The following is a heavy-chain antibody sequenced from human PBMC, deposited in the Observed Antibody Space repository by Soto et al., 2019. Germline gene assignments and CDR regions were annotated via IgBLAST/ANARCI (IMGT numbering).Heavy chain of an antibody. J-gene: IGHJ5*02. CDR2: IYHSGST. Sequence: SETLSLTCAVSGGSISSGGYSWSWIRQPPGKGLEWIGYIYHSGSTYYNPSLKSRVTISVDTSKNQFSLKLSSVTAADTAVYYCARYYDSSGYYPSWFHPWGQGTLVTVS. CDR3: ARYYDSSGYYPSWFHP. V-gene: IGHV4-30-2*02. CDR1: GGSISSGGYS. D-gene: IGHD3-22*01.